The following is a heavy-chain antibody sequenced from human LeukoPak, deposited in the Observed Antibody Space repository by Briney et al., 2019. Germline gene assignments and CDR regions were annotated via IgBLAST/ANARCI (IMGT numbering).Heavy chain of an antibody. CDR3: AKDARRSSGWYFFDH. CDR1: GFTFSNLA. D-gene: IGHD6-19*01. V-gene: IGHV3-23*01. J-gene: IGHJ4*02. CDR2: ISDSGGTT. Sequence: GGSLRLSCVASGFTFSNLAMGWVRQAPGKGLEWVSVISDSGGTTYYADPVKGRFTISRDNSRNTLYLRMNSLRVEDTAVYYCAKDARRSSGWYFFDHWGQGTLVTVSS.